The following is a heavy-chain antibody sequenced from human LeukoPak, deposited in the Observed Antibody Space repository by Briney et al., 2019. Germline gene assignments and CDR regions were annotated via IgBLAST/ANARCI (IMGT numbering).Heavy chain of an antibody. J-gene: IGHJ4*02. V-gene: IGHV3-49*04. CDR3: TRDLGYCTNGVCSGQDY. CDR1: GFTFSSYG. Sequence: GGTLRLSCAASGFTFSSYGMSWVRQAPGKGLEWVGFIRSKAYGGTTEYAASVKGRFTISRDDSKSIAYLQMNSLKTEDTAVYYCTRDLGYCTNGVCSGQDYWGQGTLVTVSS. D-gene: IGHD2-8*01. CDR2: IRSKAYGGTT.